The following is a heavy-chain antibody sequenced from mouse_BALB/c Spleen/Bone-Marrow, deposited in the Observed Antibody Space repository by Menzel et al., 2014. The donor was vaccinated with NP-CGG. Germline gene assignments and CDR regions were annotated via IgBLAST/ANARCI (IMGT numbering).Heavy chain of an antibody. D-gene: IGHD1-1*01. Sequence: DVKLVESGGGLVQPGSSLRLSCATTGFTFSDFYMEWVRQPPGKRLEWIAASRNKANDYITEYSESVKGGFIVSRDTSQSILYLQMNDLRAENTAIYYCARGNYGSPFAYWGQGTLVTVSS. CDR2: SRNKANDYIT. CDR1: GFTFSDFY. V-gene: IGHV7-1*02. CDR3: ARGNYGSPFAY. J-gene: IGHJ3*01.